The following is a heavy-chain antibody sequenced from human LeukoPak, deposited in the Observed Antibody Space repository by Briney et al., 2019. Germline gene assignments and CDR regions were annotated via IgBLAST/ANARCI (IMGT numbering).Heavy chain of an antibody. Sequence: GGSLRLSCAASGFTFSSYWMSWVRQAPGKGLEWVANIKQDGSEKYYVDSVKGRFTISRDNAKNSLYLQMNSLRAEDTAVYYCARTGGHYYDSSGQGRFDYWGQGTLVTVSS. D-gene: IGHD3-22*01. CDR2: IKQDGSEK. CDR3: ARTGGHYYDSSGQGRFDY. V-gene: IGHV3-7*01. CDR1: GFTFSSYW. J-gene: IGHJ4*02.